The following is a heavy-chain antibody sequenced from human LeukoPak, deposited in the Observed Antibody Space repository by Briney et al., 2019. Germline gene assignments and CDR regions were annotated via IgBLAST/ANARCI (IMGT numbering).Heavy chain of an antibody. D-gene: IGHD3-10*01. CDR3: ARAMVRGVFPY. Sequence: GGSLRLSCAASGFTVSSNYMSWVRQAPGKGLEWVSVIYSGGSTYYADSVKGRFTISRDNSKNTVDVQMNSLTPEDTAVYYCARAMVRGVFPYWGQGTLVTVSS. J-gene: IGHJ4*02. CDR2: IYSGGST. CDR1: GFTVSSNY. V-gene: IGHV3-53*05.